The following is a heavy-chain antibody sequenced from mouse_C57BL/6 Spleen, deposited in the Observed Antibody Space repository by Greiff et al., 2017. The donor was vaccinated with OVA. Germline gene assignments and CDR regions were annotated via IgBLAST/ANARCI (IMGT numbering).Heavy chain of an antibody. CDR1: GYTFTSYW. D-gene: IGHD1-1*01. Sequence: VKLQESGAELVKPGASVKLSCKASGYTFTSYWMHWVKQRPGRDLEWIGRIDPNSGGTKYNEKFKSKATLTVDKPSSTAYMQLSSLTSEDSAVYYCARDYGSSSFAYWGQGTLVTVSA. CDR3: ARDYGSSSFAY. V-gene: IGHV1-72*01. J-gene: IGHJ3*01. CDR2: IDPNSGGT.